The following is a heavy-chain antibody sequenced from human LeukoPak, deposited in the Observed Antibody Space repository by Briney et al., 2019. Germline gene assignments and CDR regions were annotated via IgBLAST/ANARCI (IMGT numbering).Heavy chain of an antibody. CDR2: INAYNGNT. D-gene: IGHD5-18*01. Sequence: ASVKVSFKASGYTLTNYGINWVRQAPGKGLEWMGWINAYNGNTNYAQKLQGRVTMTTDTSTNTAYMELRGLRSDDTAVYYCAKGVDSYGYGYFDYWGQGTLVTVSS. CDR3: AKGVDSYGYGYFDY. V-gene: IGHV1-18*01. CDR1: GYTLTNYG. J-gene: IGHJ4*02.